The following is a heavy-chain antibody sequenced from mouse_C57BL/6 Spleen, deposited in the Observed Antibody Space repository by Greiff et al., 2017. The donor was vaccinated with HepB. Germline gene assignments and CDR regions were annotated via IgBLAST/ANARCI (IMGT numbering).Heavy chain of an antibody. D-gene: IGHD1-1*01. CDR3: TREDYGSSYEGFAY. Sequence: EVKLVESGEGLVKPGGSLKLSCAASGFTFSSYAMSWVRQTPEKRLEWVAYISSGGDYIYYADTVKGRFTISRDNARNTLYLQMSSLKSEDTAMYYCTREDYGSSYEGFAYWGQGTLVTVSA. V-gene: IGHV5-9-1*02. J-gene: IGHJ3*01. CDR2: ISSGGDYI. CDR1: GFTFSSYA.